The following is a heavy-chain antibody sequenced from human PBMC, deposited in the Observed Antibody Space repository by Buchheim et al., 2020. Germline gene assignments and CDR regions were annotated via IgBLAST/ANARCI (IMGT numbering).Heavy chain of an antibody. CDR2: ISGSGGST. CDR3: AKEYYDSSGYYSNYFDY. CDR1: GFTFSSYA. Sequence: EVQLLESGGGLVQPGGSLRLSCAASGFTFSSYAMSWVRQAPGKGLEWVSAISGSGGSTYYADSVKGRFTIPRDNSKNTPYLQMNSLRAEDTAVYYCAKEYYDSSGYYSNYFDYWGQGTL. J-gene: IGHJ4*02. V-gene: IGHV3-23*01. D-gene: IGHD3-22*01.